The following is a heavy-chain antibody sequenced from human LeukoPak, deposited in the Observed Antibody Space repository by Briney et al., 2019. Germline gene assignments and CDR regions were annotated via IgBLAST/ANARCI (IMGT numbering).Heavy chain of an antibody. CDR3: AKDQRWRVTVVVVAADAFDI. Sequence: PGGSLRLSCAASGFTFSSYAMSWVRQAPGKGLEWVSAISGSGGSTYYADSVKGRFTISRDNSKNTLYLQMNSLRAEDTAVYYCAKDQRWRVTVVVVAADAFDIWGQGTMVTVSS. CDR2: ISGSGGST. J-gene: IGHJ3*02. D-gene: IGHD2-15*01. CDR1: GFTFSSYA. V-gene: IGHV3-23*01.